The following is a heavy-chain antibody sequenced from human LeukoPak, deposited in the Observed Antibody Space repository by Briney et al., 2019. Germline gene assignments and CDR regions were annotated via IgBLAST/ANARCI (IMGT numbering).Heavy chain of an antibody. CDR1: GFTFSRYP. Sequence: GGSLRLSCAASGFTFSRYPMHWVRQAPGKGLEWVAVISTDGRDKKYADSVKGRLTISRDNSKSTVDLQMNSLRAEDTAVYYCARDSQIAAAIYFFDYWGQGTLVTVSS. CDR2: ISTDGRDK. D-gene: IGHD6-13*01. CDR3: ARDSQIAAAIYFFDY. V-gene: IGHV3-30*04. J-gene: IGHJ4*02.